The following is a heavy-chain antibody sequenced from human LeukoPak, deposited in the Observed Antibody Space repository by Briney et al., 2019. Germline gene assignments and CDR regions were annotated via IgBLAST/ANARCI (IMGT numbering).Heavy chain of an antibody. D-gene: IGHD3-22*01. V-gene: IGHV3-53*04. J-gene: IGHJ4*02. CDR1: GFTVSSNY. CDR2: IYSGGST. CDR3: AGPADYYDSSGYYYLDY. Sequence: GGSLRLSCAASGFTVSSNYMSWVRQAPGKGLEWVSVIYSGGSTYYADPVKGRFTISRHNSKNTLYLQMNSLRAEDTAVYYCAGPADYYDSSGYYYLDYWGQGTLVTVSS.